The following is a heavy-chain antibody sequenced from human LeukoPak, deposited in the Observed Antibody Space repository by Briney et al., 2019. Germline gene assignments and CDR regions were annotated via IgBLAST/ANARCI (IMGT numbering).Heavy chain of an antibody. Sequence: RPGGSLRLSCAASGFTFTNYAMTWVRQAPGKGLEWVSSISGSDSKTYYADSVKGRFTISRDNAKNTVYLQMNSLRAEDTAIYYCAKDAANYPFFFDFWGQGTPVTVSS. J-gene: IGHJ4*02. D-gene: IGHD4/OR15-4a*01. CDR3: AKDAANYPFFFDF. CDR1: GFTFTNYA. CDR2: ISGSDSKT. V-gene: IGHV3-23*01.